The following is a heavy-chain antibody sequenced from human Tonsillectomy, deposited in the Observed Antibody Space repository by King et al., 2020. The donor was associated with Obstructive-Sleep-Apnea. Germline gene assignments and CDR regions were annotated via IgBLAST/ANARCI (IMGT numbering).Heavy chain of an antibody. J-gene: IGHJ4*02. D-gene: IGHD3-10*01. Sequence: QLVQSGAEVKKPGSSVKVSCKASGGTFSSYAISWVRQAPGQGLEWMGRIIPILGIANYAQKFQGRVTITADKSTSTAYMELSSLRSEDTAVYYCAREGEDYYGSALWGKGTLVTVSS. CDR1: GGTFSSYA. V-gene: IGHV1-69*04. CDR2: IIPILGIA. CDR3: AREGEDYYGSAL.